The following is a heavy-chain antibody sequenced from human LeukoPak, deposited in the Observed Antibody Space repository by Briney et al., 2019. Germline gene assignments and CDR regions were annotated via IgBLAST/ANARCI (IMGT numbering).Heavy chain of an antibody. CDR1: GFTFSSYD. CDR3: ELPYCGGDCYSPNDFDN. D-gene: IGHD2-21*02. J-gene: IGHJ4*02. Sequence: QPGGSLRLSCAASGFTFSSYDMHWVRQAPGKGLEWVAVISYDGSNKYYADSVKGRFTISRDNSKNTLYLQMNSLKAEDTAVYYCELPYCGGDCYSPNDFDNWGQGTLVTVSS. CDR2: ISYDGSNK. V-gene: IGHV3-30*03.